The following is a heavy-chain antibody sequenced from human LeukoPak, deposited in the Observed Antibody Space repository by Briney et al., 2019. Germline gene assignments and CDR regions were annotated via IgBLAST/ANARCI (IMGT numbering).Heavy chain of an antibody. V-gene: IGHV1-69*05. CDR3: ARKTIGYYGSGSYYNFDY. J-gene: IGHJ4*02. D-gene: IGHD3-10*01. CDR2: IIPIFGTA. CDR1: GGTFSSYA. Sequence: SVKVSCKASGGTFSSYAISWVRQAPGQGLEWMGGIIPIFGTANYAQKFQGRVTITTDESTSTAYMELSSLRSEDTAVYYCARKTIGYYGSGSYYNFDYWGQGTLVTVSS.